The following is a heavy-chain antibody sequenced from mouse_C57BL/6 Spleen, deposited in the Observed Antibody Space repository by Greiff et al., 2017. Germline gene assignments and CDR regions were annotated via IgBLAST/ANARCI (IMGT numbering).Heavy chain of an antibody. D-gene: IGHD2-4*01. CDR1: GYTFTSYW. CDR2: IHPSDSDT. J-gene: IGHJ1*03. V-gene: IGHV1-74*01. CDR3: ALYYDYDESDWYFDV. Sequence: QVQLQQPGAELVKPGASVKVSCKASGYTFTSYWMHWVKQRPGQGLEWIGRIHPSDSDTNYNQKFKGKATLTVDKSSSTAYMQLSSLTSEDSAVYYCALYYDYDESDWYFDVWGTGTTVTVSS.